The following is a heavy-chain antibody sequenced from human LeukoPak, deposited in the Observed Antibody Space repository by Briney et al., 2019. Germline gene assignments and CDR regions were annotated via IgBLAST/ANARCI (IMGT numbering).Heavy chain of an antibody. CDR3: ARVDSSGPGDY. D-gene: IGHD6-19*01. Sequence: GGSLRLSCAASGFTFSSYGMHWVRQAPGKGLEWVAVIRYDGSNKYYADSVKGRFTISRDNSKNTLYLQMNSLRVEDTAVYYCARVDSSGPGDYWGQGTLVTVSS. CDR2: IRYDGSNK. V-gene: IGHV3-33*01. CDR1: GFTFSSYG. J-gene: IGHJ4*02.